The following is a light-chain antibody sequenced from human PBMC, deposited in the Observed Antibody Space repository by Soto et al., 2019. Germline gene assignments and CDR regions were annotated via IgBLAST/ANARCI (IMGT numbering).Light chain of an antibody. CDR1: SSNIGNDY. CDR3: GAWYSSLSVWV. V-gene: IGLV1-51*01. CDR2: DNN. J-gene: IGLJ3*02. Sequence: QSVLTQPPSVSAAPGQRVTISCSGSSSNIGNDYVSWYQQLPGTAPKLLIYDNNNRPSGIPDRFSGSKSGTSATLGITGLQTGDEADYYCGAWYSSLSVWVFGGGTKVTVL.